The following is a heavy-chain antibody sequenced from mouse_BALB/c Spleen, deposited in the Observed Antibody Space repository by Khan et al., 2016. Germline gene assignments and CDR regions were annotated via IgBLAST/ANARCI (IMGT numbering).Heavy chain of an antibody. CDR1: GFTFSDYY. J-gene: IGHJ3*01. CDR2: ISDGGSYT. Sequence: EVQLVESGGGLVKPGGSLKLSCAASGFTFSDYYMYWVRQTPEKRLEWVATISDGGSYTYYPDSVKGRFTISRDNAKNNLYLQMSSLKSEATSMYYCAREGFRRGFAYWVQGTLVTFPA. V-gene: IGHV5-4*02. CDR3: AREGFRRGFAY.